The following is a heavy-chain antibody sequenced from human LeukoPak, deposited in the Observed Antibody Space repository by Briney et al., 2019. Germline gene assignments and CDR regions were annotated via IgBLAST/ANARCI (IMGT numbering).Heavy chain of an antibody. CDR2: IRYDGSDK. V-gene: IGHV3-30*02. D-gene: IGHD1-26*01. CDR3: AKADSGTYYGLGDYFDY. Sequence: PGGSLRLSCAASGFSFSDYDIHWVRLAPGKGLEWVTFIRYDGSDKYYGDSVKGRFTISRDNSMNTLYLQMNSLRAEDTAVYYCAKADSGTYYGLGDYFDYWGQGTLVTVSS. J-gene: IGHJ4*02. CDR1: GFSFSDYD.